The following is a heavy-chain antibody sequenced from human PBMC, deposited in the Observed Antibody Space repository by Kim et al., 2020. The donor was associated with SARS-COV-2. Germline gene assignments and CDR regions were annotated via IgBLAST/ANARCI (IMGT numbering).Heavy chain of an antibody. V-gene: IGHV4-34*01. CDR2: INHSGST. CDR3: ARGPRSGWKLNY. D-gene: IGHD6-19*01. J-gene: IGHJ4*02. Sequence: SETLSLTCAVYGGSFSGYYWSWIRQPPGKGLEWIGEINHSGSTNYNPSLKSRVTISVDTSKNQFSLKLSSVTAADTAVYYCARGPRSGWKLNYWGQGTLVTVSS. CDR1: GGSFSGYY.